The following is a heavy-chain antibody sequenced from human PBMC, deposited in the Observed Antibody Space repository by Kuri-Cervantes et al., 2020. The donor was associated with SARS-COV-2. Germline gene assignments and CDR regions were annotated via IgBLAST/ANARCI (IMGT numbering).Heavy chain of an antibody. CDR2: ISYDGSNK. J-gene: IGHJ4*02. D-gene: IGHD5-12*01. CDR3: ARDLVGYSGYDY. CDR1: GFTFSSYA. V-gene: IGHV3-30*01. Sequence: GESLKISCAASGFTFSSYAMHWVRQAPGKGLEWVAVISYDGSNKYYADSVKGRFTISRDNSKNTLYLQMNSLRAEDTAVYYCARDLVGYSGYDYWGQGTLVTVSS.